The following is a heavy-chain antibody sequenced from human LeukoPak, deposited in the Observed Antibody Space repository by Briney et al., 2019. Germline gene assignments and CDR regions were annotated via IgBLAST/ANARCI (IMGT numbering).Heavy chain of an antibody. J-gene: IGHJ4*02. CDR2: ISYDGSNK. Sequence: GGSLRLSCAASGFSFSTYGMHCVRQAPGKGLEWVAVISYDGSNKYYADSVKGRFTISRDNSKNTLYLQMNSLRAEDTAVYYCARITYYDYVWGSYRYPDYWGQGTLVTVSS. V-gene: IGHV3-30*03. CDR3: ARITYYDYVWGSYRYPDY. CDR1: GFSFSTYG. D-gene: IGHD3-16*02.